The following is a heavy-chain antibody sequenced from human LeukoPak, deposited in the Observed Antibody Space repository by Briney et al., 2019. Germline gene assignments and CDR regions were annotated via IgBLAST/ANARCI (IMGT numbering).Heavy chain of an antibody. Sequence: SETLSLTCVVYGGSVSRYYWSWVRQRQGKGLEWIGEIKHDGDTNVNPSLKSRVTMSRDTSKNQFSLKLDSVTAADSAMYYCAIPSIAPYWGQGVVVTVSS. D-gene: IGHD6-6*01. J-gene: IGHJ4*02. CDR2: IKHDGDT. V-gene: IGHV4-34*01. CDR1: GGSVSRYY. CDR3: AIPSIAPY.